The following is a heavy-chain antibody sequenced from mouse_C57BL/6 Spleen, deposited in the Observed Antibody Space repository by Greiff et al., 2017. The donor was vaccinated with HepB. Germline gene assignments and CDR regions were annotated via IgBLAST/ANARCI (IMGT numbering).Heavy chain of an antibody. D-gene: IGHD1-1*01. CDR1: GYTFTDYN. Sequence: VQLQQSGPELVKPGASVKIPCKASGYTFTDYNMDWVKQSHGKSLEWIGDIKPNNGGTIYNQKFKGKATLTVDKSSSTAYMELRSLTSEDTAVYYCARPYYYGSSYGAWFAYWGQGTLVTVSA. CDR3: ARPYYYGSSYGAWFAY. CDR2: IKPNNGGT. J-gene: IGHJ3*01. V-gene: IGHV1-18*01.